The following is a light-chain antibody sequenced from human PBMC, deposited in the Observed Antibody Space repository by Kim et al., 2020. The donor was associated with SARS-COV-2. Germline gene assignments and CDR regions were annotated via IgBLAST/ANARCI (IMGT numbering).Light chain of an antibody. Sequence: QSITISCSGTSGDIGNSNSVSWYQQHSGEAPRLIIYDVRDRPSGVSARFSGSKSANMASLTISGLRSEDEAVYYCCSTSNTLDYVFGSGTKVTVL. J-gene: IGLJ1*01. CDR3: CSTSNTLDYV. CDR1: SGDIGNSNS. CDR2: DVR. V-gene: IGLV2-14*03.